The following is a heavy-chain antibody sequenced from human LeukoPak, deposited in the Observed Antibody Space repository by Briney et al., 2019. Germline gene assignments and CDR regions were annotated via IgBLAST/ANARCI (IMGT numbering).Heavy chain of an antibody. CDR3: ARGGQQLVLVY. CDR2: INHSGST. J-gene: IGHJ4*02. CDR1: GGSFSGYY. D-gene: IGHD6-13*01. V-gene: IGHV4-34*01. Sequence: PSGTLSLTCAVYGGSFSGYYWSWIRQPPGKGLEWIGEINHSGSTNYNPSLKSRVTISVDTSKNQFSLKLSSVTAADTAVYYCARGGQQLVLVYWGQGTLVTVSS.